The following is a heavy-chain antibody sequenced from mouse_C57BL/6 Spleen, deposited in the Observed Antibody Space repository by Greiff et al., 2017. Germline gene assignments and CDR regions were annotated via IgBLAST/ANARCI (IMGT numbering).Heavy chain of an antibody. J-gene: IGHJ2*01. D-gene: IGHD2-5*01. CDR1: GYTFTSYW. CDR2: ISPGNSDT. Sequence: EVQLQQSGTVLARPGASVKMSCKTSGYTFTSYWMHWVKQRPGQGLEWLGAISPGNSDTSSNHKFKGKAKLTAVTSASTAYIELSSLTNEDSAVYYCTRKNYSNPFDDWGQGTTLTVSS. CDR3: TRKNYSNPFDD. V-gene: IGHV1-5*01.